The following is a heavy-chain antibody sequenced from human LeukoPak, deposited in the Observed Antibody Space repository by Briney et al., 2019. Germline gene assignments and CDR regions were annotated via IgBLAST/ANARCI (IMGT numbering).Heavy chain of an antibody. CDR1: GGSINSDY. CDR3: ARARNYYDSSDYYYEGDAFDI. D-gene: IGHD3-22*01. CDR2: MHYSGST. V-gene: IGHV4-59*01. Sequence: PSETLSLTCTVSGGSINSDYWSWIRQPPGKGLEWIGYMHYSGSTHYNPSLKSRVTISVDTSKNQFSLKLSSVTAADTAVYFCARARNYYDSSDYYYEGDAFDIWGQGTMVTVSS. J-gene: IGHJ3*02.